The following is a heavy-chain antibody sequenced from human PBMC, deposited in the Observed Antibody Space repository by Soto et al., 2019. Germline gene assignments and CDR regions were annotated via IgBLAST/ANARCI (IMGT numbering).Heavy chain of an antibody. CDR1: VFAISRGYY. D-gene: IGHD1-1*01. Sequence: PSESLSLTCSVSVFAISRGYYWSCVRQPPRKGLEWIGSIYPSVSSYHNPSLATRLRLSIDTSKNQFTLNLTSVTAADTALYFCAREKVGTTFFDNWGQGIQVTVSS. CDR3: AREKVGTTFFDN. J-gene: IGHJ4*02. CDR2: IYPSVSS. V-gene: IGHV4-38-2*02.